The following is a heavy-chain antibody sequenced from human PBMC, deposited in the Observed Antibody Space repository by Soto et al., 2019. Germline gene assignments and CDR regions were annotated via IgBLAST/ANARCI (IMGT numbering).Heavy chain of an antibody. CDR2: INPRGGTT. CDR1: GYTFTNYY. J-gene: IGHJ4*02. CDR3: ARDFIPTRDFDY. V-gene: IGHV1-46*01. D-gene: IGHD3-16*01. Sequence: RASVKVSCKASGYTFTNYYMNWVRQAPGQGLEWMGIINPRGGTTSYAQKFQGRVTMTRDTSTSTVYMELSSLRSEDTAVYYCARDFIPTRDFDYWGPGTLVTVSS.